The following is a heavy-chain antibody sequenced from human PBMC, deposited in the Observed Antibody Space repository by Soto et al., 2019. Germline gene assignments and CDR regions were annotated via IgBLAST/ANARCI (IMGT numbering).Heavy chain of an antibody. D-gene: IGHD5-18*01. CDR3: ARAREVQLWFLGGMDV. CDR2: MWYDGSNE. J-gene: IGHJ6*02. CDR1: GFTFSSYG. Sequence: GRSLRLSCVASGFTFSSYGMRWVRQAPGKGLEWVAVMWYDGSNENYAESVKGRFTISRDNSKNTLYLQMKSLRADDPAVYFCARAREVQLWFLGGMDVWGQGTTVTVSS. V-gene: IGHV3-33*01.